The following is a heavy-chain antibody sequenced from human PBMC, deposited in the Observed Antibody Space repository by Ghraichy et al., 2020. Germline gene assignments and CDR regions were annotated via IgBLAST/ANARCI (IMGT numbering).Heavy chain of an antibody. J-gene: IGHJ6*02. V-gene: IGHV3-30*03. CDR1: GFTFSSYG. D-gene: IGHD1-26*01. CDR3: AGELTRYYGMDV. Sequence: GGSLRLSCAASGFTFSSYGMHWVRQAPGKGLEWVAGISYDGSNKDYADSVKGRFTISRDNSKNTLYLQMNSLRAEDTAVYYCAGELTRYYGMDVWGQVTTVTVSS. CDR2: ISYDGSNK.